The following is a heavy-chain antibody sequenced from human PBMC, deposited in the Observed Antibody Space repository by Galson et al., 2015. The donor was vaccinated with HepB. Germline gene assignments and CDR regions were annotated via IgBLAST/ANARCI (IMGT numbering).Heavy chain of an antibody. CDR2: ISSSSSYI. CDR3: AREEWELLDY. CDR1: GFTFSSYS. D-gene: IGHD1-26*01. J-gene: IGHJ4*02. Sequence: SLRLSCAASGFTFSSYSMNWVRQAPGKGLEWVSSISSSSSYIYYADSVKGRFTISRGNAKNSLYLQMNSLRAEDTAVYYCAREEWELLDYWGQGTLVTVSS. V-gene: IGHV3-21*01.